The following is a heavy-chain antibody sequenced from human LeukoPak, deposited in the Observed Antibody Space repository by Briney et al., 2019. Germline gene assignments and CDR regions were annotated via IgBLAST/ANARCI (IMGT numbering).Heavy chain of an antibody. D-gene: IGHD2-2*01. J-gene: IGHJ4*02. CDR1: GGSFSGYY. V-gene: IGHV4-34*01. CDR2: INHNGST. CDR3: ALGDVVVPAAN. Sequence: SETLSLTCAVYGGSFSGYYWSWIRQPPGKGLEWIGEINHNGSTNYNPSLKSRVTISVDTSKNQFSLKLSSVTAADTAVYYCALGDVVVPAANWGQGTLVTVSS.